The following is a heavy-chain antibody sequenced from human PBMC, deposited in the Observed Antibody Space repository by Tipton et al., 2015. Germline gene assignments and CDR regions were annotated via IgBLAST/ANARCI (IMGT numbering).Heavy chain of an antibody. J-gene: IGHJ5*01. V-gene: IGHV5-51*01. CDR1: GYSFTSYC. CDR3: ARQPLVYAINGWLDS. D-gene: IGHD2-8*01. Sequence: QLVQSGAEVKKPGESLKISCKGSGYSFTSYCIGWVRQMPGKGLEWMGIIYPGDSDTRYSPSFQGQVTISADKSISTAYLQWSSLKASDTAIYYCARQPLVYAINGWLDSWGQGTLVTVSS. CDR2: IYPGDSDT.